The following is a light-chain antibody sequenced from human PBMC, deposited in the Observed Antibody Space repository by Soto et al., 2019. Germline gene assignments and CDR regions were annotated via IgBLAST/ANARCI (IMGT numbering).Light chain of an antibody. Sequence: EIVLTQSPGTLSLSPGERATLSCRASQSVSSSQLAWYQQKPGQAPRLLIYGASTTATGIPARFSGGGSGTDFTLTISRLEPEDFAVYYCQQFGSSPEYTFGQGTKLEVK. V-gene: IGKV3-20*01. CDR1: QSVSSSQ. CDR3: QQFGSSPEYT. J-gene: IGKJ2*01. CDR2: GAS.